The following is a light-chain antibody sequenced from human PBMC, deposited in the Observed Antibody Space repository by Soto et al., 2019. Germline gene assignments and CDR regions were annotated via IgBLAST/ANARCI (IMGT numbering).Light chain of an antibody. J-gene: IGLJ1*01. CDR3: QSYDSSLSGYV. CDR1: SSNIGANYD. Sequence: QSVLTQPPSVSGAPGQRVTISCTGSSSNIGANYDVPWYQQLPGTAPKLLIYANSNRPSGVPGRFSGSKSGTSASLAITGLQAEDEADYYCQSYDSSLSGYVFGAGTQLTVL. CDR2: ANS. V-gene: IGLV1-40*01.